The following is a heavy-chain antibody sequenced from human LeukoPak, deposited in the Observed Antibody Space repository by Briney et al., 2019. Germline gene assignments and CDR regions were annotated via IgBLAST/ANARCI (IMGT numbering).Heavy chain of an antibody. D-gene: IGHD1-26*01. CDR3: VRDGGRGDFDI. V-gene: IGHV3-74*01. J-gene: IGHJ3*02. CDR2: INRDGRST. Sequence: GGSLRLSCAASGFTFSSSWMHWARQAPGKGLMWVSRINRDGRSTNYADSVKGRFTISRDSAKNTLYLQMNSLRVEDTAFYYCVRDGGRGDFDIWGQGTMVTVSS. CDR1: GFTFSSSW.